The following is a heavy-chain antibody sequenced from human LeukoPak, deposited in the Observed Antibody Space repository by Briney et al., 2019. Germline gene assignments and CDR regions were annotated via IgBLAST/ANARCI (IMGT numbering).Heavy chain of an antibody. V-gene: IGHV1-46*01. J-gene: IGHJ4*02. CDR2: IYPSDGST. Sequence: ASVKVSCKASGYTFTSNYIHWVRQAPGQGLEWMGMIYPSDGSTSYAQKFQGRVTVTRDTSTSTVHMELSGLRSEDTAVYYCARDQEAFDYWGQGTLVTVSS. CDR3: ARDQEAFDY. CDR1: GYTFTSNY.